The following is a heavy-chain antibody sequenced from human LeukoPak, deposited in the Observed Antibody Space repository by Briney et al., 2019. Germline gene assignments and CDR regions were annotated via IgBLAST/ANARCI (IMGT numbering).Heavy chain of an antibody. D-gene: IGHD3-10*01. CDR3: VRGRGSYGWFDP. V-gene: IGHV3-74*01. Sequence: GGSLRLSCAASGFTSSSYWMHWIRQVPGKGLVWVSRISGDGTARNYADSVKGRFTISRDDAKNTVDLQMNSLRGEDTAVYYCVRGRGSYGWFDPWGQGTLVTVSS. CDR1: GFTSSSYW. J-gene: IGHJ5*02. CDR2: ISGDGTAR.